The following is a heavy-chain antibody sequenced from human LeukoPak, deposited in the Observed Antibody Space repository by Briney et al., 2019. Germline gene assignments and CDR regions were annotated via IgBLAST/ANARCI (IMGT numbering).Heavy chain of an antibody. CDR2: ISGSGGST. V-gene: IGHV3-23*01. CDR3: AKVWTAYSDDYFDY. CDR1: GFTSGTFD. J-gene: IGHJ4*02. D-gene: IGHD3/OR15-3a*01. Sequence: GGSLRLSCVASGFTSGTFDMSWVRQAPGKGLECVSSISGSGGSTNHADSVKGRFTISRDNSKNTLYLQMNSLRAEDTAVYYCAKVWTAYSDDYFDYWGQGTLVTVSS.